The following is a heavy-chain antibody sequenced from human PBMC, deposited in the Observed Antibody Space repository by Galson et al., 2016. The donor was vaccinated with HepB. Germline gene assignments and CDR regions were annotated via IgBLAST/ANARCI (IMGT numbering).Heavy chain of an antibody. CDR3: AREGILDY. CDR1: GFTFSTYE. V-gene: IGHV3-48*03. D-gene: IGHD1-14*01. CDR2: ISSSGSTL. J-gene: IGHJ4*02. Sequence: SLRLSCAASGFTFSTYEMNWVHQAPGKGLEWVSYISSSGSTLYYADSVKGRFTISRDNAKNSLYLQMNSLRAEDTAVYYCAREGILDYWGQGTLVTVSS.